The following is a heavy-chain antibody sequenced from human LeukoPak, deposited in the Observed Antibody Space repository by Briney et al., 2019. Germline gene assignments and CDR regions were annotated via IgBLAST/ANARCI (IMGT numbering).Heavy chain of an antibody. CDR2: ISAYNGNT. V-gene: IGHV1-18*04. D-gene: IGHD6-13*01. CDR1: GYTFSDYY. Sequence: ASVKVSCKPSGYTFSDYYIHWVRQAPGQGLEWMGWISAYNGNTNYAQKLQGRVTMTSDTSTSTAYMELRSLRSDDTAVYYCARDRVGQQLVGRNSYYYYMDVWGKGTTVTISS. CDR3: ARDRVGQQLVGRNSYYYYMDV. J-gene: IGHJ6*03.